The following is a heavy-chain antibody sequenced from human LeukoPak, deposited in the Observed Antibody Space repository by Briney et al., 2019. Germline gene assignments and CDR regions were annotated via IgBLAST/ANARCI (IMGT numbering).Heavy chain of an antibody. CDR3: ARASDLTYYYDSSGLNAFDI. Sequence: VASVKVSCKASGDTLTTYGITWVRQAPGQGLEWMGWIYKGNTNYAQNLQGRVTMTTDTSTSTVYMELRSLRSDDTAVYYCARASDLTYYYDSSGLNAFDIWGQGTMVTVSS. J-gene: IGHJ3*02. CDR2: IYKGNT. CDR1: GDTLTTYG. V-gene: IGHV1-18*01. D-gene: IGHD3-22*01.